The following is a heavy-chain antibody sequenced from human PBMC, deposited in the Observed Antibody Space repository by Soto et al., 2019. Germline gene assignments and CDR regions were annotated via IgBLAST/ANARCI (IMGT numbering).Heavy chain of an antibody. CDR1: GYTFSNYG. V-gene: IGHV1-18*01. CDR3: AREGQLGY. J-gene: IGHJ4*02. Sequence: QVQLLQSGAEVKKPGASVKVSCKASGYTFSNYGFSWVRQAPGQGLEWMGWISGYNGNTNYAERLQGRVTMTTDTSTRTAYIELKSLRYDDTAVYYCAREGQLGYWGQGTPVTVSS. D-gene: IGHD6-6*01. CDR2: ISGYNGNT.